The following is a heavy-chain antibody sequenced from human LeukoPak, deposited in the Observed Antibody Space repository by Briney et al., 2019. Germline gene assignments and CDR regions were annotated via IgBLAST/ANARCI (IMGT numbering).Heavy chain of an antibody. V-gene: IGHV1-69*01. J-gene: IGHJ4*02. D-gene: IGHD6-19*01. CDR3: ARDRPYTGGWRGFDY. Sequence: SVKVSCKASGGTFSRYAISWVRQAPGQGLEWMGGIIPMFGIANYAQKFQGRVTNTADESTSTAYMELSSLRSEDTAVYYCARDRPYTGGWRGFDYWGQGTLVTVSS. CDR2: IIPMFGIA. CDR1: GGTFSRYA.